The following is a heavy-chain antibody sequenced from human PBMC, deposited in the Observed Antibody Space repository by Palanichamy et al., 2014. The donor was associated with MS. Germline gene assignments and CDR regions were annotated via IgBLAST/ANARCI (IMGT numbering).Heavy chain of an antibody. CDR2: ISAYNGNT. CDR1: GYTFTSYG. D-gene: IGHD3-22*01. J-gene: IGHJ3*02. Sequence: VQPVQSGAEVKKPGASVKVSCKASGYTFTSYGISWVRQAPGQGLEWMGWISAYNGNTNYAQKLQGRVTMTTDTSTSTAYMELRSLRSDDTAVYYCARDFPVIDSSGYYPTDAFDIWGQGTMVTVSS. CDR3: ARDFPVIDSSGYYPTDAFDI. V-gene: IGHV1-18*04.